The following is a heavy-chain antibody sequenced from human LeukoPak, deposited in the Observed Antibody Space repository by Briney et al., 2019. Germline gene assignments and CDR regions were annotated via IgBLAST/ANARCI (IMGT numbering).Heavy chain of an antibody. CDR3: ATVSEHPTVTPSDY. CDR2: FGGTGGGSKT. J-gene: IGHJ4*02. Sequence: GGSLRLSCAASGLAFSRHAMTWVRQAPGKGLEWVSSFGGTGGGSKTYYANSVKGRFTISRDNSKSVVFLHMNSLRAEDKAVYFCATVSEHPTVTPSDYWGQGTMAVVSS. CDR1: GLAFSRHA. D-gene: IGHD4-17*01. V-gene: IGHV3-23*01.